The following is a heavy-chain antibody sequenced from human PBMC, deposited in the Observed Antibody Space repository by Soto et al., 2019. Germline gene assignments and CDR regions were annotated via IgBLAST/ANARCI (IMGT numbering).Heavy chain of an antibody. V-gene: IGHV3-9*01. D-gene: IGHD2-21*02. Sequence: EVQLVESGGGLVQPGRSLRLSCTASGFTFDDYAMHWVRQAPGKGLEWVSGISWNNNNIGYADSVKGRFTISGDNAKNSLYLQMNSLRPDDTALYYCAKADCGADCTCVSWGQGTLVTVSS. CDR3: AKADCGADCTCVS. CDR1: GFTFDDYA. J-gene: IGHJ4*02. CDR2: ISWNNNNI.